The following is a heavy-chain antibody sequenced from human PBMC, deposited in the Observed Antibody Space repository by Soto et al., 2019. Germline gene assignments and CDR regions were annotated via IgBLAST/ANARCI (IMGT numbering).Heavy chain of an antibody. CDR3: AKALAKYYYDRGLVY. Sequence: GGSLRLPCAASGFTFSRNGMHWLHQDPGKGLERVGGISYGGSNKYGSDTVKGRVTITRDNCKNTLYLQMNSLRAEDTGVYYCAKALAKYYYDRGLVYWGQGTLVTVAS. V-gene: IGHV3-30*18. J-gene: IGHJ4*02. CDR2: ISYGGSNK. D-gene: IGHD3-22*01. CDR1: GFTFSRNG.